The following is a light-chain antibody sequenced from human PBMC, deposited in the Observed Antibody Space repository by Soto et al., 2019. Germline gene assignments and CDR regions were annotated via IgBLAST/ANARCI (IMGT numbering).Light chain of an antibody. CDR3: QQYGNSPRT. V-gene: IGKV1-39*01. CDR1: QSISKY. J-gene: IGKJ1*01. Sequence: DIQMTQSPSSLSTSVGDRATITCRTSQSISKYLNWYQQKPGKAPKVLIYAASSLQSGVPSRFSGSGSGTEFTLTISSLQSEDFAVYYCQQYGNSPRTFGQGTKVDIK. CDR2: AAS.